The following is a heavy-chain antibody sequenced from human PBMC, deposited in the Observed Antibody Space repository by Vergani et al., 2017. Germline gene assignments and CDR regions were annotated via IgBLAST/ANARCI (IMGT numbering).Heavy chain of an antibody. CDR2: IYYSGST. D-gene: IGHD5-12*01. Sequence: QVQLQESGPGLVKPSETLSLTCTVSGGSISSYYWSWIRQPPGQGLEWIGYIYYSGSTNYNPALKSRVTISGDTSKNQFSLKLSSVTAADTAVYYCASLGYGYDFDYWYFDLWGRGPLVTVSS. V-gene: IGHV4-59*01. J-gene: IGHJ2*01. CDR1: GGSISSYY. CDR3: ASLGYGYDFDYWYFDL.